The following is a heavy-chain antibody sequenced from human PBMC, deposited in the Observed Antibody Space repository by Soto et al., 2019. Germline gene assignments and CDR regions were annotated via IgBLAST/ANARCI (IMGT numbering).Heavy chain of an antibody. CDR2: MNPNSGNT. J-gene: IGHJ4*02. Sequence: QVQLVQSGAEVKKPGASVKVSCKASGYTFTSYDINWVRQATGQGLEWMGWMNPNSGNTGYAQKSHGRVTMTRTPSISSAYMELRSLRSEDTAGYCARERSVASFYYWGQGTRVTVSS. D-gene: IGHD4-4*01. CDR1: GYTFTSYD. CDR3: ARERSVASFYY. V-gene: IGHV1-8*01.